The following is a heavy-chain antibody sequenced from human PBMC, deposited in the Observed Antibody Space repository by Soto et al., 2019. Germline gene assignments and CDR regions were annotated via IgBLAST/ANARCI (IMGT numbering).Heavy chain of an antibody. CDR3: ARDRSIAAPLGYCYGMDV. V-gene: IGHV1-18*01. D-gene: IGHD6-6*01. CDR1: GYTITSYG. J-gene: IGHJ6*02. CDR2: ISAYNGNT. Sequence: ASVKVSCKAYGYTITSYGISRVRQAPGQGLEWMGWISAYNGNTNYAQKLQGRVTMTTDTSTSTAYMELRSLRSDDTAVYYCARDRSIAAPLGYCYGMDVWGQGTTVTVSS.